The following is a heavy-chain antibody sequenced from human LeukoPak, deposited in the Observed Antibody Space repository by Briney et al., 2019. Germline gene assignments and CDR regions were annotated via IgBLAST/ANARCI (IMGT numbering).Heavy chain of an antibody. V-gene: IGHV1-69*05. CDR2: IIPIFGTA. CDR3: ARDRALDSYSYFDY. J-gene: IGHJ4*02. CDR1: GYTFTGYY. Sequence: SVKVSCKASGYTFTGYYMHWVRQAPGQGLEWMGGIIPIFGTANYAQKFQGRVTITTDESTSTAYMELNSLRSEDTAVYYCARDRALDSYSYFDYWGQGTLVTVSS. D-gene: IGHD3-22*01.